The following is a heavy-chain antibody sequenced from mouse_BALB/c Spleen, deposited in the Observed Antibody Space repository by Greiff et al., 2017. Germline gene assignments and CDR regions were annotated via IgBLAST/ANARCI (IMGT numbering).Heavy chain of an antibody. CDR1: GFSLTSSG. J-gene: IGHJ3*01. D-gene: IGHD2-12*01. CDR2: IWAGGST. V-gene: IGHV2-9*02. Sequence: VKLVASGPGLVAPSQRLSITCTVSGFSLTSSGVHWVRQPPGKGLEWLGVIWAGGSTNYNSALMSRLSISKDNSKSQVFLKMNSLQTDDTAMYYCARAGGSYDSWFAYWGQGTLVTVSA. CDR3: ARAGGSYDSWFAY.